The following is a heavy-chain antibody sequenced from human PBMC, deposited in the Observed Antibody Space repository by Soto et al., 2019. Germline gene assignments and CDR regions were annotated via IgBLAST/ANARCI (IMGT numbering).Heavy chain of an antibody. D-gene: IGHD6-13*01. J-gene: IGHJ6*02. CDR2: FYNRGST. V-gene: IGHV4-59*08. CDR3: TRHVSSSSWGVDV. Sequence: SETLSLTCTVSGGSISGYYWSWIRQPPGKGLEWIGYFYNRGSTNINPSLKSRVTVSVDTSKNQFSLKLTSVIAADTAVYYCTRHVSSSSWGVDVWGQGTPVTVSS. CDR1: GGSISGYY.